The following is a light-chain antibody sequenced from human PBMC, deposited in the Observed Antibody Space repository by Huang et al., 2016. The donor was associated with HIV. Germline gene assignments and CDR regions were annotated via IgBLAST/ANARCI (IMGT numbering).Light chain of an antibody. J-gene: IGKJ1*01. V-gene: IGKV3-15*01. CDR1: QNINTN. Sequence: EIVMTQSPGTLSVAPGERATLSCRASQNINTNLAWFQQKPGQAPRLLIYAASTRTADFPARFGGSGSRTEVTLTISNLQSEDIADYYCQQYNDWPRSFGQGTKVEIK. CDR3: QQYNDWPRS. CDR2: AAS.